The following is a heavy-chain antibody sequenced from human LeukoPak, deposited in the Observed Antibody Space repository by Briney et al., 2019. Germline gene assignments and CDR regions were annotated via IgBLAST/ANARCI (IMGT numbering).Heavy chain of an antibody. CDR2: ISGSGGST. J-gene: IGHJ4*02. Sequence: GGSLRLSCAASGFTFSSYAMSWVRQAPGKGLEWVSAISGSGGSTYYADSVKGRFTISRDNSKTTLYMQMNSLRAEDTAVYYCAKFSQRYCSGGSCYSGKEYYFDYWGQGTLVTVSS. D-gene: IGHD2-15*01. V-gene: IGHV3-23*01. CDR1: GFTFSSYA. CDR3: AKFSQRYCSGGSCYSGKEYYFDY.